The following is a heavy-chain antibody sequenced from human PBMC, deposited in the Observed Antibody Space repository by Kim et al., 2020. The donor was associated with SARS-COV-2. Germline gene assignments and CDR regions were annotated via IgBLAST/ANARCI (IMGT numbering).Heavy chain of an antibody. CDR1: GFTFSSYG. Sequence: GGSLRLSCAASGFTFSSYGMHWVRQAPGKGLEWVAVISYDGSNKYYADSVKGRFTISRDNSKNTLYLQMNSLRAEDTAVYYCAKGPRSRYNWNDQAQTGYYFDYWGQGTLVTVSS. V-gene: IGHV3-30*18. CDR2: ISYDGSNK. CDR3: AKGPRSRYNWNDQAQTGYYFDY. D-gene: IGHD1-1*01. J-gene: IGHJ4*02.